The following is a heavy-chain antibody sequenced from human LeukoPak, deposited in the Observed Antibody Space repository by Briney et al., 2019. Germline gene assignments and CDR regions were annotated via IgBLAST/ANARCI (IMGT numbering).Heavy chain of an antibody. CDR1: EFTFSDYY. CDR3: ARDGVVVVPAAILPESQNYYYYYMDV. CDR2: ISTSGSTI. Sequence: GGSLRLSCAASEFTFSDYYMSWIRQAPGKGLEWVAYISTSGSTIYYADSVKGRFTISRDNAKNSLYLQMNSLRAEDTAVYYCARDGVVVVPAAILPESQNYYYYYMDVWGKGTTVTVSS. J-gene: IGHJ6*03. V-gene: IGHV3-11*04. D-gene: IGHD2-2*01.